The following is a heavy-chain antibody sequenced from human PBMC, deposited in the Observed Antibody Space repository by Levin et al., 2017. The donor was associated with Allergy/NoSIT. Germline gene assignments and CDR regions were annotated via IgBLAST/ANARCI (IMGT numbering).Heavy chain of an antibody. V-gene: IGHV4-30-2*01. CDR2: IYLSGST. CDR1: GGSISSGGYS. J-gene: IGHJ4*02. Sequence: SETLSLTCAVSGGSISSGGYSWSWIRQPPGKGLEWIGNIYLSGSTNDNPSLKSRVTMSVDRSKNQLSLKLSYVTAADKAVYYCARVAGYSYGYYFDYWGPGTLVTVSS. D-gene: IGHD5-18*01. CDR3: ARVAGYSYGYYFDY.